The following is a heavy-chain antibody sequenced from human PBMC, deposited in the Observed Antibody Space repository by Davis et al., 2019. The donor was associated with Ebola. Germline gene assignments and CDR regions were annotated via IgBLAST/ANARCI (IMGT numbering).Heavy chain of an antibody. D-gene: IGHD6-19*01. V-gene: IGHV4-59*01. Sequence: SETLSLTCTVSGGSISSYSWSWIRQPPGKGLEWIGYIYYSGSTNYNPSLKSRVTISVDTSKNQFSLKLSSVTAADTAVYYCARYSSGWDQVDYWGQGTLVTVSS. CDR1: GGSISSYS. CDR3: ARYSSGWDQVDY. CDR2: IYYSGST. J-gene: IGHJ4*02.